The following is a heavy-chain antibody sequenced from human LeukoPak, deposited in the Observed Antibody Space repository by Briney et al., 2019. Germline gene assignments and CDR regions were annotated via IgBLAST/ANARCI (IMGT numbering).Heavy chain of an antibody. CDR3: AKDRYYDILTGDYKD. Sequence: GGSLRLSCAASGFTFTDYAMTWVRQAPGKGLEWVSAISGSGGSTYYADSVKGRFTISRDNAKNTLFLQMNNLRAEDTAVYYCAKDRYYDILTGDYKDWGQGTLVTVSS. CDR1: GFTFTDYA. CDR2: ISGSGGST. J-gene: IGHJ4*02. D-gene: IGHD3-9*01. V-gene: IGHV3-23*01.